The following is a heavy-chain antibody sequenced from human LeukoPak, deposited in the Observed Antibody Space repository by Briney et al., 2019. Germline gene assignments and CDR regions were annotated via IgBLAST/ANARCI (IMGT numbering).Heavy chain of an antibody. V-gene: IGHV4-34*01. Sequence: SETLSLTCAVYGGSFSGYYWSWIRQPPGKGLEWIGEINYSGSTNYNPSLKSRVTISVDTPKNQFSLEMRSVTAADTAVYYCARHRGYYGSGSYNNMRDALDIWGQGTTVIVSS. CDR1: GGSFSGYY. J-gene: IGHJ3*02. CDR3: ARHRGYYGSGSYNNMRDALDI. D-gene: IGHD3-10*01. CDR2: INYSGST.